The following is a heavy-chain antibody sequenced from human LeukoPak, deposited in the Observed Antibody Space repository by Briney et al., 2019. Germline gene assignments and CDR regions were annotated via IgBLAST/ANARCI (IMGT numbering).Heavy chain of an antibody. D-gene: IGHD1-26*01. CDR1: GGSISSYY. V-gene: IGHV4-4*09. CDR2: IYTSGST. J-gene: IGHJ5*02. CDR3: ARQGSLYNWFDP. Sequence: SETLSLTCTGSGGSISSYYWSWIRQPPGKGLEWIGYIYTSGSTNYNPSLKSRVTISVDTSKNQFSLKLSSVTAADTAVYYCARQGSLYNWFDPWGQGTLVTVSS.